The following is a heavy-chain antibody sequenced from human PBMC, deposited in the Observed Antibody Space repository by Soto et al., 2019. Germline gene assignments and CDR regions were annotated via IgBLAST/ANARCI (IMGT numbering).Heavy chain of an antibody. J-gene: IGHJ4*02. Sequence: EVQQVESGGGLVKPGGSLSLSCAASGFTFSDAWMGWVRQAPGKGLEWVGRIRSKTDGGTTDYAAPVKGRSTISRDDSKNSLYLQMNSLKTEDTAVYYWSYDSYQGNYWGQGTLVTVSS. CDR2: IRSKTDGGTT. CDR1: GFTFSDAW. CDR3: SYDSYQGNY. V-gene: IGHV3-15*01. D-gene: IGHD3-22*01.